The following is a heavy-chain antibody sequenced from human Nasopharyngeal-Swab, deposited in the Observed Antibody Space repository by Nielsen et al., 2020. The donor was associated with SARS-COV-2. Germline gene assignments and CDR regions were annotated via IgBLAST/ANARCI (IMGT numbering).Heavy chain of an antibody. Sequence: GESLKISCAASGFTFSSYAMHWVRQAPGKGLEWVAVISYDGSNKYYADSVKGRFTISRDNSKNTLYLQMNSLRAEDTAVYYCERDGYSSSSTWAYYYYYMDVWGKGTTVTVSS. CDR1: GFTFSSYA. CDR3: ERDGYSSSSTWAYYYYYMDV. V-gene: IGHV3-30-3*01. J-gene: IGHJ6*03. CDR2: ISYDGSNK. D-gene: IGHD6-6*01.